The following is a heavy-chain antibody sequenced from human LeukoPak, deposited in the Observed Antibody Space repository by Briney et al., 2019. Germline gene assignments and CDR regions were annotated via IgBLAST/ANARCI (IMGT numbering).Heavy chain of an antibody. CDR1: GFTFSSFG. CDR3: ARDLVSGAYTFDV. J-gene: IGHJ3*01. Sequence: GGSRRLSCAASGFTFSSFGLNWVRQAPGKGLEWISYISNSGTTVYYADSVRGRFTFSRDNAKNSLYLQMNSLRAEDTAVYYCARDLVSGAYTFDVWGQGTMVTVSS. CDR2: ISNSGTTV. V-gene: IGHV3-48*03. D-gene: IGHD3-16*01.